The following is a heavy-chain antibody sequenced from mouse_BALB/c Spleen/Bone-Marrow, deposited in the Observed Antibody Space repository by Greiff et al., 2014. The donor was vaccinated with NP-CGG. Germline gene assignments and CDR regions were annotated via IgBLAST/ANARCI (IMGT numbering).Heavy chain of an antibody. D-gene: IGHD1-1*01. V-gene: IGHV5-6-5*01. J-gene: IGHJ2*01. CDR1: GFTFSSYA. CDR2: ITRGGNT. CDR3: ARGEIYYYGSTHYFDY. Sequence: EVQRVESGGGLVKPGGSLKLSCAASGFTFSSYAMSWVRQTPEKRLEWVASITRGGNTYYPDSVKGRFTISRDNARDILYLQMSSLRSEDTATYYCARGEIYYYGSTHYFDYWGQGTTLTVSS.